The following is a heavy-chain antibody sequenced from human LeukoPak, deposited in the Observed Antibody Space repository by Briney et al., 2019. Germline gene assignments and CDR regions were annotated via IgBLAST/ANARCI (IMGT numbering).Heavy chain of an antibody. CDR3: ARDIYDYVWGSYRYPPFDY. CDR2: IYSGGST. Sequence: GGSLRLSCAASGFTFSSNYMSWVRQAPGKGLEWVSVIYSGGSTYYADSVKGRFTISRDNAKNSLYLQMNSLRAEDTAVYYCARDIYDYVWGSYRYPPFDYWGQGTLVTVSS. J-gene: IGHJ4*02. CDR1: GFTFSSNY. V-gene: IGHV3-53*01. D-gene: IGHD3-16*02.